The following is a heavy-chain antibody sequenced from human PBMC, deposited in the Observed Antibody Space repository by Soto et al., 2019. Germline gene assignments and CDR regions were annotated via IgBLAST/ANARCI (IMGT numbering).Heavy chain of an antibody. CDR2: IYYSGST. J-gene: IGHJ5*02. CDR3: ARVIGAEDSSGYYYNWFDP. Sequence: SETLSLTCTVSGGSISSGDYYWSWIRQPPGKGLEWIGYIYYSGSTYYNPSLKSRVTISVDTSKNQFSLKLSSVTAADTAVYYCARVIGAEDSSGYYYNWFDPWGQGTLVTVS. CDR1: GGSISSGDYY. D-gene: IGHD3-22*01. V-gene: IGHV4-30-4*01.